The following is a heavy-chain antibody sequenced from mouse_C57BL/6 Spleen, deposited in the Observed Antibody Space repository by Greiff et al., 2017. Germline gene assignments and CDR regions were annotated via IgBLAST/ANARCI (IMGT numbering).Heavy chain of an antibody. J-gene: IGHJ2*01. CDR1: GYTFTSYW. CDR2: IDPSDSYT. CDR3: ATPSITTVVATGFDY. Sequence: QVQLQQSGAELVRPGTSVKLSCKASGYTFTSYWMHWVKQRPGQGLEWIGVIDPSDSYTNYNQKFKGKATLTVDTSSSTAYMQLSSLTSEDSAVYYCATPSITTVVATGFDYWGQGTTLTVSS. V-gene: IGHV1-59*01. D-gene: IGHD1-1*01.